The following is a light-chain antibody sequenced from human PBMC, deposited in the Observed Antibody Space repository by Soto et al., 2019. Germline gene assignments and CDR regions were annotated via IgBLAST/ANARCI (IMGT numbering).Light chain of an antibody. CDR3: QQYRPT. J-gene: IGKJ1*01. Sequence: IQMTQSPSTLSASVGDRVTITCRASQSISSWLAWYQQKPGKAPKLLIYDASSVESGVPSRFSGSGSGTEFTLTITSLQPDDFETYYCQQYRPTFGQGTKVEIK. CDR1: QSISSW. CDR2: DAS. V-gene: IGKV1-5*01.